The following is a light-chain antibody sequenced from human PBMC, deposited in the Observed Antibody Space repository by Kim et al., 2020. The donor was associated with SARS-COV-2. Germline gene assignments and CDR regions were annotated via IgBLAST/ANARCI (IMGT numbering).Light chain of an antibody. J-gene: IGLJ3*02. CDR1: SSNIGNNC. CDR3: GTWDSSLSANWV. V-gene: IGLV1-51*01. CDR2: DNN. Sequence: QSVLTQPPSVSAAPGQKVTISCSGSSSNIGNNCVSWYQQLPGTAPKLLIYDNNKRPSGIPDRFSGSKSGTSATLGITGLQTGDEADYYCGTWDSSLSANWVFGGGTQLTVL.